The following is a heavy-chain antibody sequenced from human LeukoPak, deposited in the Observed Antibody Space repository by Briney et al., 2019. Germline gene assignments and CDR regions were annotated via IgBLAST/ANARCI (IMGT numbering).Heavy chain of an antibody. J-gene: IGHJ4*02. V-gene: IGHV5-51*01. D-gene: IGHD2-21*02. Sequence: RGESLKISCKGPRHSFHSQWIGWVRQMPGKGLEWMGTIYPDDSDTRYSPSFQGQVTISADKSISTTYLQWNSPEASDSAIYYCARRGDSDFRIDWGQGTLVTVSS. CDR2: IYPDDSDT. CDR1: RHSFHSQW. CDR3: ARRGDSDFRID.